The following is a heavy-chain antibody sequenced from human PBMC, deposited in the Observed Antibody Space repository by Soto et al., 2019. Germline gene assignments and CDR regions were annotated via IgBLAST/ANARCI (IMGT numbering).Heavy chain of an antibody. V-gene: IGHV1-69*02. Sequence: QVQLVQSGAEVKKPGSSVKVSCKASGGTFSSYTISWVRQAPGQGLEWMGRIIPILGIANYAQKFQGRVTITADKSTSTAYMELSRLRSEDTAVYYCARAGGYDSEYFQHWGQGTLVTVSS. J-gene: IGHJ1*01. CDR2: IIPILGIA. CDR3: ARAGGYDSEYFQH. CDR1: GGTFSSYT. D-gene: IGHD5-12*01.